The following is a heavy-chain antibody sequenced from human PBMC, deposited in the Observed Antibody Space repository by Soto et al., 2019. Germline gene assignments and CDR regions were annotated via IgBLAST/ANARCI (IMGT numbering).Heavy chain of an antibody. CDR2: TYYRSKWYN. J-gene: IGHJ6*02. CDR1: GDSVSSNSAA. D-gene: IGHD6-13*01. V-gene: IGHV6-1*01. CDR3: ARDLPGQQQLVRPKGSKYYYYGMDV. Sequence: QSQTLSLTCAISGDSVSSNSAAWNWIRQSPSRGLEWLGRTYYRSKWYNDYAVSVKSRITINPDTSKNQFSLQLNSVTPEETAVYYCARDLPGQQQLVRPKGSKYYYYGMDVWGQGTTVTVSS.